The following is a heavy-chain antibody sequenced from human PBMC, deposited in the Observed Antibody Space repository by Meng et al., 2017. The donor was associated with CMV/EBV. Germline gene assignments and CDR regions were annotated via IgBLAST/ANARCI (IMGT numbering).Heavy chain of an antibody. J-gene: IGHJ4*02. CDR2: IKDTGTT. CDR3: ARGAPGY. V-gene: IGHV4-34*01. CDR1: GGSFSGYS. Sequence: ETMSLTCAVYGGSFSGYSWTWIRQSPAKGLEWIGNIKDTGTTNYNPSLKSRVSILVDTSKNQFSLRLKSVTGADTAIYYCARGAPGYWGQGTLVTVSS.